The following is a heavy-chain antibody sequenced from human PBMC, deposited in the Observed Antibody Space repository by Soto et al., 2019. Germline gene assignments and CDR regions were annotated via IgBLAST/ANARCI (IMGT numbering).Heavy chain of an antibody. CDR2: FYYSGTT. D-gene: IGHD3-10*02. V-gene: IGHV4-39*01. Sequence: TSETLSLTCTVSGDSITASYSHWAWIRQPPGKGLEWIGTFYYSGTTSQNPPLRSRITISGDTSSNQFSLNLRSVTAADSGVYYCAKLVRDDVRRSYLDHWGQGTLVTVSS. J-gene: IGHJ4*02. CDR1: GDSITASYSH. CDR3: AKLVRDDVRRSYLDH.